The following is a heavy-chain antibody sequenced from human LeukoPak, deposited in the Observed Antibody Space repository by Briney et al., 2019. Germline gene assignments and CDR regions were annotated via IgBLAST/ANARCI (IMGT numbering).Heavy chain of an antibody. Sequence: SETLSLTCAVYGGSFSGYYWSWFRQPPGKGLEWIGEINHSGSTNYNPSLKSRVTISVDTSKSQFSLKLSSVTAADTAVYYCARSPLYDYAWRSYRSNWFDPWGQGTLDTVSS. J-gene: IGHJ5*02. CDR2: INHSGST. V-gene: IGHV4-34*01. CDR1: GGSFSGYY. CDR3: ARSPLYDYAWRSYRSNWFDP. D-gene: IGHD3-16*02.